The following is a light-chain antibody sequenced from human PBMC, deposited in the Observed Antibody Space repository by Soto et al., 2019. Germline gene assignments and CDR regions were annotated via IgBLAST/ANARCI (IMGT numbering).Light chain of an antibody. CDR3: QQYGGSPLT. CDR2: GVS. J-gene: IGKJ4*01. CDR1: QSVSSTY. Sequence: EIVLTQSPGTLFLSPGERATLSCRASQSVSSTYLAWYQQKPGQAPRLLIYGVSSRATGIPDRFSGSGSGTDFTLTINRLEPDDFAVYYCQQYGGSPLTFGGGTKVDIK. V-gene: IGKV3-20*01.